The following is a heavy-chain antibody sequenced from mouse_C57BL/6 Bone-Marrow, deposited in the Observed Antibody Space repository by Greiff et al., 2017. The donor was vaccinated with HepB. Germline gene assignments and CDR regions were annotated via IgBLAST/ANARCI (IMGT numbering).Heavy chain of an antibody. J-gene: IGHJ2*01. D-gene: IGHD4-1*01. Sequence: VNVVESGAELARPGASVKLSCKASGYTFTSYGISWVKQRTGQGLEWIGEIYPRSGNTYYNEKFKGKATLTADKSSSTAYMELRSLTSEDSAVYFCARVSNWGFDYWGQGTTLTVSS. CDR3: ARVSNWGFDY. CDR2: IYPRSGNT. CDR1: GYTFTSYG. V-gene: IGHV1-81*01.